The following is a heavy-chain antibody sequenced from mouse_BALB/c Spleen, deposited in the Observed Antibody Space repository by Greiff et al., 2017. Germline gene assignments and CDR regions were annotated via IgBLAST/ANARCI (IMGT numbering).Heavy chain of an antibody. CDR3: ARDEGESRIYYGNPGYFDY. CDR2: INSNGGST. D-gene: IGHD2-1*01. V-gene: IGHV5-6-3*01. J-gene: IGHJ2*01. Sequence: DVKLVESGGGLVQPGGSLKLSCAASGFTFSSYGMSWVRQTPDKRLELVATINSNGGSTYYPDSVKGRFTISRDNAKNTLYLQMSSLKSEDTAMYYCARDEGESRIYYGNPGYFDYWGQGTTLTVSS. CDR1: GFTFSSYG.